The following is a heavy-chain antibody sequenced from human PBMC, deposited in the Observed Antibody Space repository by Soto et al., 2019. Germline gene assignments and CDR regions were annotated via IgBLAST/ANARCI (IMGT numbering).Heavy chain of an antibody. CDR1: GFTFSVYS. V-gene: IGHV3-48*02. J-gene: IGHJ4*02. D-gene: IGHD6-19*01. CDR3: ARSVEGQFDY. Sequence: EVQLVESGGALVQRGGSLRLSCVASGFTFSVYSMNWVRQAPGKGLEWFSYITSDTKTIKYADSVKGRFTISRDNAKNSWYLQMNSLRDEDTAVYYCARSVEGQFDYWGQGTVVTVSS. CDR2: ITSDTKTI.